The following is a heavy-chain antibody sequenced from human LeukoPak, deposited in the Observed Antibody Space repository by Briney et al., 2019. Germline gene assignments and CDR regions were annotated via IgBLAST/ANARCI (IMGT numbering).Heavy chain of an antibody. CDR1: GFTFSSYS. V-gene: IGHV3-21*01. CDR2: ISSSSYI. J-gene: IGHJ5*02. Sequence: GGSLRLSCAASGFTFSSYSMNWVRQAPGKGLEWVSSISSSSYIYYADSVKGRFTISRDNAKNSLYLQMNSLRAEDTAVYYCARGGRKNNWFDPWGQGTLVTVSS. CDR3: ARGGRKNNWFDP.